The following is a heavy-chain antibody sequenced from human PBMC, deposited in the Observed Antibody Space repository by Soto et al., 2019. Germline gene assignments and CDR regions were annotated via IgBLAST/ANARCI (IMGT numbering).Heavy chain of an antibody. V-gene: IGHV3-9*01. CDR2: ISWNSGSI. Sequence: SLRLSCAASGFTFDDYAMHWVRQAPGKGLEWVSGISWNSGSIGYADSVKGRFTISRDNAKNSLYLQMNSLRAEDTALYYCAKDIFGSSSARFDCWGQGTLVTVSS. J-gene: IGHJ4*02. CDR3: AKDIFGSSSARFDC. D-gene: IGHD6-13*01. CDR1: GFTFDDYA.